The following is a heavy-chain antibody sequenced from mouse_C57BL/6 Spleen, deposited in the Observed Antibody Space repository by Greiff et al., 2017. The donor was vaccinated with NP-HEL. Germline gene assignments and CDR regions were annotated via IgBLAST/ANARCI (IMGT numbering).Heavy chain of an antibody. CDR2: ISDGGSYT. V-gene: IGHV5-4*03. CDR3: ASVYYDYPWFAY. CDR1: GFTFSSYA. Sequence: EVKLVESGGGLVKPGGSLKLSCAASGFTFSSYAMSWVRQTPEKRLEWVATISDGGSYTYYLANVKGRFTISSDNAKNNLYRKMSHLKSEDTAMDYCASVYYDYPWFAYWGQGTLVTVSA. D-gene: IGHD2-4*01. J-gene: IGHJ3*01.